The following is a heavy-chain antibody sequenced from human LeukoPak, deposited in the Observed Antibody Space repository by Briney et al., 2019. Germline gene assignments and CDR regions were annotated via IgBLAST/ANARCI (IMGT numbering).Heavy chain of an antibody. CDR1: GGSFSGYY. V-gene: IGHV4-34*01. J-gene: IGHJ1*01. CDR2: INQSGST. CDR3: ARVVAAPGWFQH. D-gene: IGHD2-15*01. Sequence: ASETLSLTCAVDGGSFSGYYWSWIRQPPGKGLEWIGEINQSGSTNYNPSLKSRVTISLDTSKKQFSLNLSSVTAADTAVYYCARVVAAPGWFQHWGQGTLVTVSS.